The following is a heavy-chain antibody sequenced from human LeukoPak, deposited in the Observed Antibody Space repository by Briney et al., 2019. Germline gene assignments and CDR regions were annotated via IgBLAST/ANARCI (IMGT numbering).Heavy chain of an antibody. J-gene: IGHJ6*03. CDR1: GYTFTSYD. CDR2: MNPNSGNT. Sequence: ASVKVSCKASGYTFTSYDINWVRQATGQGLEWMGWMNPNSGNTGYAQKFQGRVTITRNTSISTAYMELSSLRSEDTAVYYCARGGQEYYDFWSGYGVGYYYYYMDVWGKGTTVTVSS. CDR3: ARGGQEYYDFWSGYGVGYYYYYMDV. V-gene: IGHV1-8*03. D-gene: IGHD3-3*01.